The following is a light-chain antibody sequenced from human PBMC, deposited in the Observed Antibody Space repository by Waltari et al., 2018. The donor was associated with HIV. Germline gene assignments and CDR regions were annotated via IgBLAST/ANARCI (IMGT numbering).Light chain of an antibody. CDR1: SSNIGSNY. CDR3: ATWDDSLSGFVV. V-gene: IGLV1-47*01. J-gene: IGLJ2*01. Sequence: QSVLTQPPSASGTPGQRVTISCSGSSSNIGSNYVYWYQRLPGAAPKLLIYSNNQRPSGVPDRFSGSKSGTSASLAISGLRSEDEADYYCATWDDSLSGFVVFGGGTKLTVL. CDR2: SNN.